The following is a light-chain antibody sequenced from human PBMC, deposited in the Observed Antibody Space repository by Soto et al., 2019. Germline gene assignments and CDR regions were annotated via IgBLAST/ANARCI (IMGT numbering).Light chain of an antibody. CDR1: QSISSW. Sequence: MTQSPSTLSASVGDRVTIPCRASQSISSWLAWYQQKPGKAPKLLIYDASSLESGVPSRFSGSGSGTEFTLTISSLQPDDFATYYCQQYNSYSWTFGQGTKVDIK. CDR3: QQYNSYSWT. J-gene: IGKJ1*01. CDR2: DAS. V-gene: IGKV1-5*01.